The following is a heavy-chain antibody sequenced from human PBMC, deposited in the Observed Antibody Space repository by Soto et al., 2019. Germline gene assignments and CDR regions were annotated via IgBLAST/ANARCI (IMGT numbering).Heavy chain of an antibody. V-gene: IGHV4-59*01. Sequence: QVQLQESGPGLVKPSETLSLTCTVSGGSISNYYCSWIRQPPGKGLEWIGYMYYSGSTNYNPSLMSRVTISVDTSKNQFSLKLSSVTAAETAVYYCARAGAATLSDYWGQGTLVTVSS. CDR3: ARAGAATLSDY. D-gene: IGHD2-15*01. CDR1: GGSISNYY. CDR2: MYYSGST. J-gene: IGHJ4*02.